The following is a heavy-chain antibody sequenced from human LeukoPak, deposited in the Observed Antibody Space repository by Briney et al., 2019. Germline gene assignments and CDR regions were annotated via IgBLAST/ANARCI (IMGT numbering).Heavy chain of an antibody. Sequence: ASVKVSCKASGDTFTSYYIHWVRQAPGQGLEWMGGIIPIFGTANYAQKFQGRVTITADKSTSTAYMELSSLRSEDTAVYYCARDWSGITGTKFMNWFDPWGQGTLVTVSS. V-gene: IGHV1-69*06. CDR1: GDTFTSYY. CDR3: ARDWSGITGTKFMNWFDP. J-gene: IGHJ5*02. D-gene: IGHD1-7*01. CDR2: IIPIFGTA.